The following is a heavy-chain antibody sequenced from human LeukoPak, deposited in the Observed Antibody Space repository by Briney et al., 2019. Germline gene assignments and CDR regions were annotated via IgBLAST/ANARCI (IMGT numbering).Heavy chain of an antibody. CDR2: ISFEGGFK. CDR1: GFTFSSYG. CDR3: AKDRYGGKPAPDS. D-gene: IGHD4-23*01. V-gene: IGHV3-30*18. J-gene: IGHJ4*02. Sequence: PGTSLRLSCATAGFTFSSYGIHWVRQAPGKGLERVAMISFEGGFKFYGDSVKGRFTISRDNSQNTLFLQMNSLRAEDTAVYYCAKDRYGGKPAPDSRVQATLV.